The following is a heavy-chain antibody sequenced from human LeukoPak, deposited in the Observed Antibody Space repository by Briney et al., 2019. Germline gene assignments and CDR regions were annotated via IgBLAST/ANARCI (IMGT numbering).Heavy chain of an antibody. V-gene: IGHV1-2*06. CDR1: GYTFTGYY. CDR3: ARDDSSGPYYYYMDV. Sequence: GESLKISCKGSGYTFTGYYMHWVRQAPGQGLEWMGRINPNSGGTNYAQKFQGRVTMTRDTSISTAYMELSRLRSDDTAVYYCARDDSSGPYYYYMDVWGKGTTVTVSS. J-gene: IGHJ6*03. D-gene: IGHD6-19*01. CDR2: INPNSGGT.